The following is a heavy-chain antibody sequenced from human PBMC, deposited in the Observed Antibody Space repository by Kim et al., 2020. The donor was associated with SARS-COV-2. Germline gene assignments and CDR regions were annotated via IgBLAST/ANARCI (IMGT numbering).Heavy chain of an antibody. V-gene: IGHV1-3*01. CDR3: ARGSNHGFWSGHFDY. J-gene: IGHJ4*02. D-gene: IGHD3-3*01. Sequence: KFQGRVTITRDTSASTAYMELSSLRSEDTAVYYCARGSNHGFWSGHFDYWGQGTLVTVSS.